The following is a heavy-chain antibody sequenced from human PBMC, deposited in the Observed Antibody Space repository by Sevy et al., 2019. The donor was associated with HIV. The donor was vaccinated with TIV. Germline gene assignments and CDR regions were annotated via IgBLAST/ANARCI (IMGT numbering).Heavy chain of an antibody. Sequence: GGSLRLSCAASGFTFNMYWMTWVRQAPGKGLEWVANIKEDGSERNYLDSVKGRFTIPRDNAKVSLYLKINSLRAEDTAVYYCARHCSGGSCYSLLPHYYYGMDVWGQGTTVTVSS. CDR3: ARHCSGGSCYSLLPHYYYGMDV. CDR2: IKEDGSER. V-gene: IGHV3-7*01. D-gene: IGHD2-15*01. CDR1: GFTFNMYW. J-gene: IGHJ6*02.